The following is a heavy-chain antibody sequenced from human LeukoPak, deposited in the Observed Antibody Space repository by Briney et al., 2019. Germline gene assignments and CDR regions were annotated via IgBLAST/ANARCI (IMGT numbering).Heavy chain of an antibody. Sequence: GGSLRLSCAASGFTFSAYWVSWVRLAPGKELEWVANINEAGSDKYYVDSVKGRFSISRDNAKNSLFLQMSSLRAEDSAVYYCARARRSGNSCAIDSWGQGTLVTVSS. J-gene: IGHJ4*02. CDR2: INEAGSDK. CDR1: GFTFSAYW. D-gene: IGHD5-18*01. CDR3: ARARRSGNSCAIDS. V-gene: IGHV3-7*01.